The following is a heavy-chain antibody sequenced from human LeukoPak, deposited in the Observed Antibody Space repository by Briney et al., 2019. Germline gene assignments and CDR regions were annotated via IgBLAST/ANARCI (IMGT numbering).Heavy chain of an antibody. J-gene: IGHJ6*03. Sequence: SGTLSLTCAVSGGSMSDHYWSWIRQSPGMTLEWIGYIYATGSTNYNPSLKSRGTISVDTSKNHFSLRLSSVTAADTAVYYCARHFRRDYPDSGSSQYFHYIDVWGKGTTVTVSS. CDR1: GGSMSDHY. V-gene: IGHV4-4*09. CDR3: ARHFRRDYPDSGSSQYFHYIDV. D-gene: IGHD3-10*01. CDR2: IYATGST.